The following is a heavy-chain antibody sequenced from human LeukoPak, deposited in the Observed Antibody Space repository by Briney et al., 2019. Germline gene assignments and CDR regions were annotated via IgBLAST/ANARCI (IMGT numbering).Heavy chain of an antibody. D-gene: IGHD6-13*01. CDR3: ARTSLVSSRYGGYYYYYMDV. V-gene: IGHV4-59*01. Sequence: PSETLSLTCTVSGGSISSYYWSWIRQPPGKGLEWIGYIYYSGSTNYNPSLKSRVTISVDTSKNQFSLKLSSVTAADTAVYYCARTSLVSSRYGGYYYYYMDVWGKGTTVTVSS. CDR1: GGSISSYY. J-gene: IGHJ6*03. CDR2: IYYSGST.